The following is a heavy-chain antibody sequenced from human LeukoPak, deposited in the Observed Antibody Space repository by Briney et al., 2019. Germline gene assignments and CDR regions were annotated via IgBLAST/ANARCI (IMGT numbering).Heavy chain of an antibody. J-gene: IGHJ4*02. V-gene: IGHV1-2*02. CDR2: INPNSGGT. CDR1: GYTFTSFD. D-gene: IGHD3-9*01. Sequence: ASVKVSCKASGYTFTSFDMNWVRQAPGQGLEWMGWINPNSGGTNYAQKFQGRVTMTRDTSISTAYMELSRLRSDDTAVYYCARGLNFDWLIPFDYWGQGTLVTVSS. CDR3: ARGLNFDWLIPFDY.